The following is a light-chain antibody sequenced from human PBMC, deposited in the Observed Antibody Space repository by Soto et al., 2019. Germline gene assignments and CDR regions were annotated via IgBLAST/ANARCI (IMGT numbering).Light chain of an antibody. CDR1: QSVSSSY. Sequence: EIVLPQSPGTLSLSPGERATLSCRASQSVSSSYLAWYQQKPGQAPRLLIYGASSRPTGIPARCSGSGSGTDFTLTISSLEPEDFSVYYCQQRSNWPRTFGQGTKVDI. CDR2: GAS. J-gene: IGKJ1*01. CDR3: QQRSNWPRT. V-gene: IGKV3D-20*02.